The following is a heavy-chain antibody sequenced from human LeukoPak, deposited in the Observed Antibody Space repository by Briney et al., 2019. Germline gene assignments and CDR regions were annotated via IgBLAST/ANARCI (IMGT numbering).Heavy chain of an antibody. CDR2: IYSGGST. Sequence: GGSLRLSCAASGFTVSSNYMNWVRQAPGKGLEWVSVIYSGGSTYYADSVKGRFTISRDNSKNTVYLQMNSLRAEDTAVHYCARDSSNWFLFDYWGQGTLVTVSS. J-gene: IGHJ4*02. CDR1: GFTVSSNY. CDR3: ARDSSNWFLFDY. D-gene: IGHD6-13*01. V-gene: IGHV3-66*01.